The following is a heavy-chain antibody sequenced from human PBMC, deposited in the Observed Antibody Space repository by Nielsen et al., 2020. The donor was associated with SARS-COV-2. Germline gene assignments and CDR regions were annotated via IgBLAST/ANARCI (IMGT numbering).Heavy chain of an antibody. J-gene: IGHJ4*02. CDR3: ARDPTFAYDSSGYYWDY. CDR1: GGTFSSYA. V-gene: IGHV1-69*13. D-gene: IGHD3-22*01. CDR2: IIPIFGTA. Sequence: SVKVSCKASGGTFSSYAISWVRQAPGQGLEWMGGIIPIFGTANYAQKFQGRVTITADESTSTAYMELSSLRSEDTAVYYCARDPTFAYDSSGYYWDYWGQGTLVTVSS.